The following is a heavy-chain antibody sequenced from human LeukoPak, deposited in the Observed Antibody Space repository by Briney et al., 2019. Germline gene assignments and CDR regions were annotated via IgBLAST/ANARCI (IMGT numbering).Heavy chain of an antibody. J-gene: IGHJ4*02. CDR1: GGTFSSYA. CDR2: IIPIFGTA. Sequence: SVKVSCKASGGTFSSYAISWVRQAPGQGLEWMGRIIPIFGTANYAQKFQGRVTITTDESTSTAYMELSSLRSEDTAVYYCANQXXWEXPXXDYWGQGTLVTVSS. CDR3: ANQXXWEXPXXDY. V-gene: IGHV1-69*05. D-gene: IGHD1-26*01.